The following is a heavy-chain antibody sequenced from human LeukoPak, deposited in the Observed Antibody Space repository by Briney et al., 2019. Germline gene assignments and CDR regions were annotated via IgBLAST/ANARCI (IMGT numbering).Heavy chain of an antibody. CDR1: GGTFSSYA. CDR2: IIPIFGTA. CDR3: ARAAVAGVIDFDY. Sequence: SVKVSCKASGGTFSSYAISWVRQAPGQGLEWMGGIIPIFGTANYAQKFQGRVTITADESTSTAYMELSSLRSEDTAVYYCARAAVAGVIDFDYWGQGTLVTVSS. J-gene: IGHJ4*02. D-gene: IGHD6-19*01. V-gene: IGHV1-69*01.